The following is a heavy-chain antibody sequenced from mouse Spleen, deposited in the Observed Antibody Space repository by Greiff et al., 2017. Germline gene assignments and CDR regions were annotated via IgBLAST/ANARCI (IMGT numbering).Heavy chain of an antibody. D-gene: IGHD1-1*01. Sequence: EVQGVESGGGLVKLGGSLKLSCAASGFTFSSYAMSWVRQTPEKRLEWVATISSGGGNTYYPDSVKGRFTISRDNAKNTLYLQMSSLKSEDTAMYYCARQLVAPYYYAMDYWGQGTSVTVSS. V-gene: IGHV5-9-3*01. CDR3: ARQLVAPYYYAMDY. CDR2: ISSGGGNT. CDR1: GFTFSSYA. J-gene: IGHJ4*01.